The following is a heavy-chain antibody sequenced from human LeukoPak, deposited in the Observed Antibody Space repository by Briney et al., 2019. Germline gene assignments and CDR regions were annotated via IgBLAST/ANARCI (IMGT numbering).Heavy chain of an antibody. J-gene: IGHJ4*02. CDR2: IYSNGDT. CDR1: GFTVSSKY. D-gene: IGHD4-23*01. CDR3: ARSNGVTTVAPFDY. Sequence: GGSLRLSCATSGFTVSSKYMSWVRQAPGKGLEWVSVIYSNGDTYYADSVKGRFTISRDNSKNTLYLQMNSLRAEDTAVYYCARSNGVTTVAPFDYWGQGTLVTVSS. V-gene: IGHV3-53*01.